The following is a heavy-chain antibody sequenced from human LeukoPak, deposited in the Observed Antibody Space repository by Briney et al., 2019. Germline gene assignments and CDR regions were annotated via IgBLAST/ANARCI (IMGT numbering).Heavy chain of an antibody. CDR2: MNPISGST. J-gene: IGHJ4*02. Sequence: ASVKVSCKASGYTFTSADINWVRQASGQGLEWMGWMNPISGSTGYAQKFQGRVTMTRNTSISTAYMEPSSLTSDDTAVYFCARGVDYGGTFDYWGQGTLITVS. V-gene: IGHV1-8*01. CDR3: ARGVDYGGTFDY. D-gene: IGHD4-23*01. CDR1: GYTFTSAD.